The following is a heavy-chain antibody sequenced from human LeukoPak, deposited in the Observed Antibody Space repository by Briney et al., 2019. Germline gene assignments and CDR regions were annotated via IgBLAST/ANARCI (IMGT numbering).Heavy chain of an antibody. CDR3: AKEGIAVAYFQH. J-gene: IGHJ1*01. Sequence: GGSLRLSCAASGFTFSSYGMQWVRQAPGKGLEWVAVIWYDGSNKYYADSVKGRFTISRDNSKNTLYLQMNSLRAEDTAVYYCAKEGIAVAYFQHWGQGTLVTVSS. V-gene: IGHV3-33*06. D-gene: IGHD6-19*01. CDR2: IWYDGSNK. CDR1: GFTFSSYG.